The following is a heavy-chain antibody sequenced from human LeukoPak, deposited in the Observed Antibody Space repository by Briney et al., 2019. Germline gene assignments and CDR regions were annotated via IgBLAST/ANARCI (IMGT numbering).Heavy chain of an antibody. CDR2: ISYDGNHK. CDR3: ARGFPYDGTTEGYYYLMDV. Sequence: GGSLRPSCAASGFTFSSYPMHWVRQAPGKGLEWVSLISYDGNHKYYADSVKGRFTISRDNSKNMFYVQINSLRPEDTAVYFCARGFPYDGTTEGYYYLMDVWGQGTTVTVSS. CDR1: GFTFSSYP. D-gene: IGHD5-12*01. V-gene: IGHV3-30-3*01. J-gene: IGHJ6*02.